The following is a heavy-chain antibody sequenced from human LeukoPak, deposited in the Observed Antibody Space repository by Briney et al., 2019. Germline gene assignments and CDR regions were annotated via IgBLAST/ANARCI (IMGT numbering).Heavy chain of an antibody. Sequence: SQTLSLTCTVSGGSISSGSYYWSWIRQPAGKGLEWIGRIYTSGSTNYNPSLKSRVTISVDTSKNQFSLKLSSVTAADTAVYYCARVGYYDRSGYRGYYYYYYMEVLGKGTKVTVSS. CDR2: IYTSGST. CDR1: GGSISSGSYY. V-gene: IGHV4-61*02. J-gene: IGHJ6*03. D-gene: IGHD3-22*01. CDR3: ARVGYYDRSGYRGYYYYYYMEV.